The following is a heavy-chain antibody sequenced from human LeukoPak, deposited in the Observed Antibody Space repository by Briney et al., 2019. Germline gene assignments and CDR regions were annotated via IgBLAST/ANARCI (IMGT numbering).Heavy chain of an antibody. Sequence: GASVKVSCKTSGYTFTSYGISWVRQAPGQGLEWMGWISAYNGNTNYAQKLQGRVTMTTDTPTSTAYMELRSLRSDDTAVYYCARKGDTMVRGVLHNWFDPWGQGTLVTVSS. J-gene: IGHJ5*02. CDR3: ARKGDTMVRGVLHNWFDP. D-gene: IGHD3-10*01. CDR1: GYTFTSYG. V-gene: IGHV1-18*01. CDR2: ISAYNGNT.